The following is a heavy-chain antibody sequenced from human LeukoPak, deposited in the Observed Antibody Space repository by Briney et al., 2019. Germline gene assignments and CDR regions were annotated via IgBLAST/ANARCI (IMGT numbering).Heavy chain of an antibody. CDR1: RFTVSSNY. J-gene: IGHJ3*02. Sequence: GGSLRLSCAASRFTVSSNYMGWVRQAPGKGLEWVSVLYSDGTTYYADSVKGRFTISRDNSQNTLYLQLDSLRAGDTAVYYCARLYDRSAYGAFDIWGQGTMVTVSS. CDR3: ARLYDRSAYGAFDI. V-gene: IGHV3-66*02. CDR2: LYSDGTT. D-gene: IGHD3-22*01.